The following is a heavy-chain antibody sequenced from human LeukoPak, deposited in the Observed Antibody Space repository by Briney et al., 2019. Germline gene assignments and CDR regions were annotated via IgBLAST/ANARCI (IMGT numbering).Heavy chain of an antibody. CDR3: ARDTPTTFLGIPQTLDY. CDR2: INHSGST. CDR1: GGSFSGYY. V-gene: IGHV4-34*01. J-gene: IGHJ4*02. D-gene: IGHD3-16*01. Sequence: PSETLSLTCAVYGGSFSGYYWSWIRQPPGKGLEWIGEINHSGSTNYNPSLKSRVTISVDTSKNQFSLKLSSVTAADTAVYYCARDTPTTFLGIPQTLDYWGQGTLVTVSS.